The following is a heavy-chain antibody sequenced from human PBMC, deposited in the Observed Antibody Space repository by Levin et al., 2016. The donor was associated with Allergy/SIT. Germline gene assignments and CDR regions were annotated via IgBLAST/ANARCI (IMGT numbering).Heavy chain of an antibody. CDR3: ARDLDY. V-gene: IGHV1-3*01. CDR1: GYTFTGYY. CDR2: INPGNGNT. J-gene: IGHJ4*02. Sequence: ASVKVSCKASGYTFTGYYMHWVRQAPGQRLEWMGWINPGNGNTKYSQKFQGRVTITRDTSASTGYMELSSLTSEDTAVYYCARDLDYWGQGTLVTVSS.